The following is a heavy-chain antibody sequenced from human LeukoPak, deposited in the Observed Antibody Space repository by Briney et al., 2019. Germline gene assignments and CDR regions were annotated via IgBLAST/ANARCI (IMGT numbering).Heavy chain of an antibody. CDR2: INHSGRT. Sequence: PSETLSLTCAVYGGSFSDYYWSWIRQSPGKGLEWIGEINHSGRTNYNSSLKSRVTISVDTSKKQFSLKLSSVTAADTAVYYCARGSGIAAADAVSYWGQGTLVTVSS. D-gene: IGHD6-25*01. V-gene: IGHV4-34*01. CDR3: ARGSGIAAADAVSY. CDR1: GGSFSDYY. J-gene: IGHJ4*02.